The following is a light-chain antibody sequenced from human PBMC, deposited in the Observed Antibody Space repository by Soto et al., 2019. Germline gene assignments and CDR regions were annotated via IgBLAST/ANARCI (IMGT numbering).Light chain of an antibody. J-gene: IGKJ1*01. V-gene: IGKV1-39*01. CDR2: AAS. Sequence: IQMTQSASSMSASVGYRVTITCRASQSISSYLNWYQQKQGKAPKLLIYAASSLQSGVPSRFSGSGYGTDFNLTISSLQTEDFATYYCQQLYSDLWTFGQGTKVDIK. CDR3: QQLYSDLWT. CDR1: QSISSY.